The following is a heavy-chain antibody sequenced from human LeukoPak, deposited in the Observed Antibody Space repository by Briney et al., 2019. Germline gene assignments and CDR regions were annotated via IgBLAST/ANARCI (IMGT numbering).Heavy chain of an antibody. Sequence: ASVKVSCKASGYTFTSYGISWVRQAPGQGLEWMGWISAYNGNTNYAQKLQGRVTMTTDTSTSTAYMELRSLRSDDTAVYYCARRAQVQGPSGSYFNWFDPWGQGTLVTVSS. V-gene: IGHV1-18*01. CDR1: GYTFTSYG. CDR3: ARRAQVQGPSGSYFNWFDP. D-gene: IGHD1-26*01. CDR2: ISAYNGNT. J-gene: IGHJ5*02.